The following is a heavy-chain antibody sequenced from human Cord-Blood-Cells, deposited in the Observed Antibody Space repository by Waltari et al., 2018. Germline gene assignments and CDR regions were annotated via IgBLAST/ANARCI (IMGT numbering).Heavy chain of an antibody. Sequence: EVQLVESGGGLVQPGGSLRLSCAASGFTFSSYWMSWVRQAPGKGMEWVAKIKQDGSGKYYVDSVKGRFTISRDNAKNSLYLQMNSLRAEDTAVYYCARAKSGSYAWGQGTLVTVSS. CDR1: GFTFSSYW. CDR2: IKQDGSGK. CDR3: ARAKSGSYA. J-gene: IGHJ5*02. V-gene: IGHV3-7*05. D-gene: IGHD1-26*01.